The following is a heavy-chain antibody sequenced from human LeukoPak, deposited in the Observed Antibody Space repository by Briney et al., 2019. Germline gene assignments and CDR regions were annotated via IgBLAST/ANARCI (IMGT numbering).Heavy chain of an antibody. CDR3: ARQSSGWFFDY. Sequence: GGSLRLSCAASGFTVSSNYMSWVRQAPGKGLEWVSVIYSGGSTYYADSVKGRFTISRDNSKNTLYLQMNSLRAEDTAVCYCARQSSGWFFDYWGQGTLVTVSS. CDR2: IYSGGST. J-gene: IGHJ4*02. D-gene: IGHD6-19*01. V-gene: IGHV3-53*01. CDR1: GFTVSSNY.